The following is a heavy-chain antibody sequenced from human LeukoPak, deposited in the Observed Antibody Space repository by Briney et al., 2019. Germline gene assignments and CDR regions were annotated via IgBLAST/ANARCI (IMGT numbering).Heavy chain of an antibody. V-gene: IGHV4-39*07. J-gene: IGHJ5*02. CDR1: GGSISSSSYY. CDR2: IYYSGST. D-gene: IGHD6-6*01. CDR3: ARRVSSSPTAQGGWFDP. Sequence: SETLSLTCTVSGGSISSSSYYWGWIRQPPGKGLEWIGSIYYSGSTYYNPSLKSRVTISVDTSKNQFSLKLSSVTAADTAVYYCARRVSSSPTAQGGWFDPWGQGTLVTVSS.